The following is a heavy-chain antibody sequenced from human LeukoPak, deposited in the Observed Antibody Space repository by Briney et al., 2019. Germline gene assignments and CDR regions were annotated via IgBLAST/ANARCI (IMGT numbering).Heavy chain of an antibody. J-gene: IGHJ4*02. D-gene: IGHD1-26*01. CDR2: INHSGST. CDR3: ARVEDGIVGAPIGY. V-gene: IGHV4-34*01. Sequence: PSETLSLACAAYGGSFSGYYWSWISQPPGKGLERIGEINHSGSTNYNPSLKSRVTISVDTSKNQFSLKLSSVTAADTAVYYCARVEDGIVGAPIGYSGQGTLVTVSS. CDR1: GGSFSGYY.